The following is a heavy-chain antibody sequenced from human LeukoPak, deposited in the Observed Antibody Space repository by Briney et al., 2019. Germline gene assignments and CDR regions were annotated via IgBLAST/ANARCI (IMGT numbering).Heavy chain of an antibody. Sequence: GGSLRLSCAASGFTFSRYGMHWVRQAPGKGQEWVAFTRYDGNNKQYAESVKGRFTISRDNSKNTLYLQMNSLRADDTAVYYCAKDGGRDYYDSSGYTPHWGQGTLVTVSS. J-gene: IGHJ4*02. V-gene: IGHV3-30*02. D-gene: IGHD3-22*01. CDR1: GFTFSRYG. CDR2: TRYDGNNK. CDR3: AKDGGRDYYDSSGYTPH.